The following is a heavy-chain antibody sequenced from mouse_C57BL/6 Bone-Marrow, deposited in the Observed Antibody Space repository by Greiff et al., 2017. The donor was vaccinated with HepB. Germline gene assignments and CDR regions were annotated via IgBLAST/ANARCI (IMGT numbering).Heavy chain of an antibody. CDR1: GYTFTSYW. CDR2: IDPSDSET. Sequence: VKLQQPGAELVRPGSSVKLSCKASGYTFTSYWMHWVKQRPIQGLEWIGNIDPSDSETHYNQKFKDKATLTVDKSSSTAYMQLSSLTSEDSAVYYCARDSSGVYFDYWGQGTTLTVSS. J-gene: IGHJ2*01. V-gene: IGHV1-52*01. CDR3: ARDSSGVYFDY. D-gene: IGHD3-2*02.